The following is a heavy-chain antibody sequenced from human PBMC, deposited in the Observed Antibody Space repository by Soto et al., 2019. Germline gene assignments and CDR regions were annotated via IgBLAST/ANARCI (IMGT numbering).Heavy chain of an antibody. V-gene: IGHV3-30-3*01. Sequence: GGSLRLSCAASGFTFSSYAMHWVRQAPGKGLEWVAVISYDGSNKYYADSVKGRFTISRDNSKNTLYLQMNSLRAEDTAVYYCARDFDGHRQTMVYVYYYYYGMDVWGQGTTVTVSS. CDR3: ARDFDGHRQTMVYVYYYYYGMDV. J-gene: IGHJ6*02. CDR1: GFTFSSYA. D-gene: IGHD2-8*01. CDR2: ISYDGSNK.